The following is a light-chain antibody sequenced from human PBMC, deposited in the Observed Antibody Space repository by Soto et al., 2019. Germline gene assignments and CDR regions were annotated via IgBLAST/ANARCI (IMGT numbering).Light chain of an antibody. CDR3: SSYTSSTTVV. V-gene: IGLV2-14*01. Sequence: QAVVTQPPSASGSPGQSVTISCTGTSSDVGGYNYVSWYQQHPGKAPKLMIYEVSNRPSGVSNRFSGSKSGNTASLTISRLQAEDEADYYCSSYTSSTTVVFGGGTKVTVL. CDR1: SSDVGGYNY. J-gene: IGLJ2*01. CDR2: EVS.